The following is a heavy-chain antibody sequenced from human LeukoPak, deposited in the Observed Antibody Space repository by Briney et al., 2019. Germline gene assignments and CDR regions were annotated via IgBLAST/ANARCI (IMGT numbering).Heavy chain of an antibody. CDR1: GGSISSYY. J-gene: IGHJ4*02. CDR2: IYYSGST. V-gene: IGHV4-59*01. CDR3: ARDYYGSGSPDY. Sequence: SETLSLTCTVSGGSISSYYWSWIRQPPGKGLEWIGYIYYSGSTSYNPSLKSRVTISVDTSKNQFSLKLSSVTAADTAVYYCARDYYGSGSPDYWGQGTLVTVSS. D-gene: IGHD3-10*01.